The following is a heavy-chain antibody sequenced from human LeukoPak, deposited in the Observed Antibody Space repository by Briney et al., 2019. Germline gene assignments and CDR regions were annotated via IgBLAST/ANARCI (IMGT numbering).Heavy chain of an antibody. CDR1: GYTFSSYG. Sequence: ASVKVSCKASGYTFSSYGINWVRQAPGQGLEWMGWISVINSGNTRYAQDFQGRPTMTTDTSTTTAYMKLRSLRSDDTAVYYCSREFPFCGADCFSGVFDIWGQGTMVTVS. CDR3: SREFPFCGADCFSGVFDI. V-gene: IGHV1-18*01. CDR2: ISVINSGNT. J-gene: IGHJ3*02. D-gene: IGHD2-21*02.